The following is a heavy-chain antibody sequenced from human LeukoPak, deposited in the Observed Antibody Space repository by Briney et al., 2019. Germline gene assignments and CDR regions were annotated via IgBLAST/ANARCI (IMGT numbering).Heavy chain of an antibody. D-gene: IGHD3-22*01. CDR1: GFSFNNYA. Sequence: PGGSLRLSCAASGFSFNNYAMSWVRQAPGKGLESVSTISASGGSTYYVDSVKGRFTISRDNSKNTLDLQLSSLRADDSAIFYCARSLYDDYRVADYWGQGTLVTVSS. CDR3: ARSLYDDYRVADY. CDR2: ISASGGST. J-gene: IGHJ4*02. V-gene: IGHV3-23*01.